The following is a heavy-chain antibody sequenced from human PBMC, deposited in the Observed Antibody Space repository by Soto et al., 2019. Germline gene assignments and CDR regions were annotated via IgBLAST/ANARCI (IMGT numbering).Heavy chain of an antibody. CDR2: IKFDGSEK. V-gene: IGHV3-7*03. Sequence: PGGSLRLSCEASGFTFSDYWMSWVRQAPGKGPEWVANIKFDGSEKQYVDSVRGRFTISRDNSRNSLFLQMNSLRAGDTAVYYCVKDGGYCSSSTSYSPRNHYFDSWGQGTLVTVSS. J-gene: IGHJ4*02. CDR1: GFTFSDYW. CDR3: VKDGGYCSSSTSYSPRNHYFDS. D-gene: IGHD2-2*01.